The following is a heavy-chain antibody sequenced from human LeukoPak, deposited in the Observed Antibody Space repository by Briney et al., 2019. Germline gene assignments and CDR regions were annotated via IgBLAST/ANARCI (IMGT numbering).Heavy chain of an antibody. CDR2: ISGSGGST. V-gene: IGHV3-23*01. CDR3: AKDKETYSGYEGGPVDY. D-gene: IGHD5-12*01. Sequence: QTGGSLRLSCAASGFTFSSYAMSWVRQAPGKGLEWVSAISGSGGSTYYADSVKGRFTISRDNSKNTLYLQMNSLRAEDTAVYYCAKDKETYSGYEGGPVDYWGQGTLVTVSS. J-gene: IGHJ4*02. CDR1: GFTFSSYA.